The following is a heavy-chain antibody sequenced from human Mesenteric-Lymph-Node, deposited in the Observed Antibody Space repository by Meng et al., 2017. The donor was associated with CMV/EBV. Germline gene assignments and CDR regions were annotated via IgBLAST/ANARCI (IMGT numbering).Heavy chain of an antibody. J-gene: IGHJ4*02. CDR3: AKSRSSTPGIVDD. CDR2: IYGTGIT. CDR1: GVSVTSGAYH. D-gene: IGHD2/OR15-2a*01. V-gene: IGHV4-61*08. Sequence: HVPLQASGHGLVKPSETLSLTCIVSGVSVTSGAYHWSWIRQSPGKGLEWIGYIYGTGITIYNPSLKSRVTILLETSKNQFSLKLNSVTTADTAVYYCAKSRSSTPGIVDDWGQGTLVTVSS.